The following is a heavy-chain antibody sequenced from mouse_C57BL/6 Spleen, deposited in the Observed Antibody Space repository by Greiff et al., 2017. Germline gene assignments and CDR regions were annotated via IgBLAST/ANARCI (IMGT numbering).Heavy chain of an antibody. V-gene: IGHV1-85*01. CDR2: IYPRDGST. J-gene: IGHJ3*01. D-gene: IGHD1-1*01. CDR1: GYTFTSYD. Sequence: VQLQQSGPELVKPGASVKLSCKASGYTFTSYDINWVKQRPGQGLEWIGWIYPRDGSTKYNEKFKGKATLTVDTSSSTAYMELHSLTSEDSAVYFCAREEDYYGSSPFAYWGQGTLVTVSA. CDR3: AREEDYYGSSPFAY.